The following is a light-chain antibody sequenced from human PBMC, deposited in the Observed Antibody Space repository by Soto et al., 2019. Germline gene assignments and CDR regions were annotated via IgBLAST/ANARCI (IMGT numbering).Light chain of an antibody. CDR3: QQYYNSPLT. J-gene: IGKJ4*01. Sequence: DVEMTQCQHSLAVSLGESATMSCRSSQCXLYSSNNKNNLAWYQQKRGQPPKVLIYWASSRESGVPDRFSGSGSGTDFTLTINSLEAEDVAVYYCQQYYNSPLTFGGGTKVDI. V-gene: IGKV4-1*01. CDR2: WAS. CDR1: QCXLYSSNNKNN.